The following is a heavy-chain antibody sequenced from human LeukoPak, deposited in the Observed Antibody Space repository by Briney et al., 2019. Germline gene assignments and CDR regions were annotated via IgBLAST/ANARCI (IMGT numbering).Heavy chain of an antibody. D-gene: IGHD6-13*01. J-gene: IGHJ5*02. CDR2: ISSSSTI. V-gene: IGHV3-48*02. CDR3: ARDDEYSSSWPRTYNWFDP. CDR1: GFTFSSYS. Sequence: GGSLRLSCAASGFTFSSYSMNWVRQAPGKGLEWVSYISSSSTIYYADSVKGRFTISRDNAKNSLYLQMNSLRDEDTAVYYCARDDEYSSSWPRTYNWFDPWGQGTLVTVSS.